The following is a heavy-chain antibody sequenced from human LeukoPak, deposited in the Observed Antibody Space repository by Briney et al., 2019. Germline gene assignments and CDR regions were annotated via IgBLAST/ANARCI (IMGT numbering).Heavy chain of an antibody. CDR2: ISYDGSNK. CDR1: GFTFSSYG. J-gene: IGHJ6*02. CDR3: AKGIKTEYYYYGMDV. Sequence: GRSLRLSCAASGFTFSSYGMHWVRQAPGKGLEWVAVISYDGSNKYYADSVKGRFTISRDNSKNTLYLQMYSLRAEDTAVYYCAKGIKTEYYYYGMDVWGQGTTVTVSS. V-gene: IGHV3-30*18. D-gene: IGHD3-10*01.